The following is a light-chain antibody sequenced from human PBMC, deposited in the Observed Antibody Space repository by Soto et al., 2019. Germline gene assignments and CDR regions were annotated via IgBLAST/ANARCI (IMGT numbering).Light chain of an antibody. Sequence: EIVLTQSPATLSLSPVERAILSCRASQGVSRNLAWYQQRPGQAPRLLIYGASFRATGIPARFSGRGSGTDFTLSISRLEPEDFAVYYCQQYVTSPRTFGQGTKVDI. CDR2: GAS. V-gene: IGKV3-20*01. CDR3: QQYVTSPRT. J-gene: IGKJ1*01. CDR1: QGVSRN.